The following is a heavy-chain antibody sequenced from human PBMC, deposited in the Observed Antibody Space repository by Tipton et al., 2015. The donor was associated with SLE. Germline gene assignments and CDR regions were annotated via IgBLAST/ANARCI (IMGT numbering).Heavy chain of an antibody. Sequence: TLSLTCTVSGGSISSSSYYWGWIRQPPGKGLEWIGEINHSGSTNYNPSLKSRVTISVDASKNQFSLKLSSVTAADTAVYYCARGWSSSWPLYYYYGMDVWGQGSTVTVSS. J-gene: IGHJ6*02. V-gene: IGHV4-39*07. CDR3: ARGWSSSWPLYYYYGMDV. D-gene: IGHD6-13*01. CDR1: GGSISSSSYY. CDR2: INHSGST.